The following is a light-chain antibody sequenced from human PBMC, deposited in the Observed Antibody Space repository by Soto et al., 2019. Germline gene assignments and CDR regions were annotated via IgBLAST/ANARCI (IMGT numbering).Light chain of an antibody. CDR1: SSDVGGYDY. CDR3: SSYAGSSTSYV. V-gene: IGLV2-8*01. J-gene: IGLJ1*01. Sequence: QSVLTQPPSASGSPGQSVTISCTGTSSDVGGYDYVSWYQQHPGKAPKLMIYEVTKRPSGVPDRFSGSKSGNTASLTVSGLQAEDEADYYCSSYAGSSTSYVFGSGTKV. CDR2: EVT.